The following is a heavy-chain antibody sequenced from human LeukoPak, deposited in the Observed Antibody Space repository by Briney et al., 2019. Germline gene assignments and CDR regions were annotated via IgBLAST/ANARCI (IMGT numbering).Heavy chain of an antibody. J-gene: IGHJ6*02. V-gene: IGHV3-23*01. CDR1: GFTFSSYA. Sequence: GGSLRLSCAASGFTFSSYAMSWVRQAPGKGLERVSAISGSGGSTYYADSVKGRFTISRDNSKNTLYLQMNSLRAEDTAVYYCAKKGYYYYYGMDVWGQGTTVTVSS. CDR2: ISGSGGST. CDR3: AKKGYYYYYGMDV.